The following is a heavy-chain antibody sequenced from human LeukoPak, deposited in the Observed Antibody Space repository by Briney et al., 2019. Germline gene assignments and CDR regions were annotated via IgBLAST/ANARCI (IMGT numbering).Heavy chain of an antibody. Sequence: SQTLSLTCAVSGGSISSGGYSWSWIRQPPGTGLEWIGYNYHSGSTYYNPSLKSRVTISVDRSKNQFSLKLSSVTAADTAVYYCARGITMVRGVIYFDYWGQGTLVTVSS. V-gene: IGHV4-30-2*01. CDR1: GGSISSGGYS. CDR3: ARGITMVRGVIYFDY. CDR2: NYHSGST. D-gene: IGHD3-10*01. J-gene: IGHJ4*02.